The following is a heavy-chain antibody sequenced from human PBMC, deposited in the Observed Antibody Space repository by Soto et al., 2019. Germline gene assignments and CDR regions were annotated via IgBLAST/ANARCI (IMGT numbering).Heavy chain of an antibody. V-gene: IGHV4-4*07. Sequence: QVNLQESGPGLVKPSETLSVTCTVSGGSISGHSWIWIRQPAGKGLEWIGHIYPSGSTSYNPSLRSRVTMSLDTSSNQIFLNLTSVTAADTAFFYCVRGRSYSVYDFWGPGTLVTVSS. D-gene: IGHD5-12*01. CDR3: VRGRSYSVYDF. CDR2: IYPSGST. CDR1: GGSISGHS. J-gene: IGHJ4*02.